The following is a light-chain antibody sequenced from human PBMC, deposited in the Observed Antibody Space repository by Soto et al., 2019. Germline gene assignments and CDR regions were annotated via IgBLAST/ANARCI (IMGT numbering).Light chain of an antibody. J-gene: IGKJ1*01. V-gene: IGKV1-5*01. CDR3: QQYDTFSWT. CDR2: DAS. Sequence: DIQMTQSPSTLSASVGDTVTVTCRASQSVSGRLAWYQQKPGEAPKLLIYDASALPRGVPSRFSGSGSGTKFTLTSTSLQPDYFATYYYQQYDTFSWTFGPGTKVEI. CDR1: QSVSGR.